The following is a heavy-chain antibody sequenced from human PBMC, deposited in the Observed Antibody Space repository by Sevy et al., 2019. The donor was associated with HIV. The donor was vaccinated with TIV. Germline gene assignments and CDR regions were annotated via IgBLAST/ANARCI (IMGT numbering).Heavy chain of an antibody. CDR3: VRAIATADSF. CDR2: IDQDGSVN. Sequence: GGSLRLSCVASGFSLNSYWMLWVRQAPGKGLEWVANIDQDGSVNYYADSVKGRFTISRDNARNLVSLQMNILRVEDTAVYYCVRAIATADSFWGQGTLVTVSS. CDR1: GFSLNSYW. J-gene: IGHJ4*02. V-gene: IGHV3-7*01. D-gene: IGHD6-13*01.